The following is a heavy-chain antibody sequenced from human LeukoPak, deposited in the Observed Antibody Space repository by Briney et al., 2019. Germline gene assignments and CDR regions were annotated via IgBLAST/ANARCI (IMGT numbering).Heavy chain of an antibody. CDR2: IYHSGST. D-gene: IGHD2-2*01. V-gene: IGHV4-30-2*01. Sequence: SQTLSLTCTVSGGSINSGDYYWSWIRQPPGKGLEWIGYIYHSGSTYYNSSLKSRVTISVDRSKNQFSLKLSSVTAADTAVYYCARGGTLGYCSSTSCFPGTGKNWFDPWGQGTLVTVSS. J-gene: IGHJ5*02. CDR1: GGSINSGDYY. CDR3: ARGGTLGYCSSTSCFPGTGKNWFDP.